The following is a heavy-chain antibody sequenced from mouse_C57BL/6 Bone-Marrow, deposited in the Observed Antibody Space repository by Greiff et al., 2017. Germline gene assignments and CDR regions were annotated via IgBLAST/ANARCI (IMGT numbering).Heavy chain of an antibody. V-gene: IGHV5-4*01. CDR1: GFTFSSYA. Sequence: EVKLVESGGGLVKPGGSLKLSCAASGFTFSSYAMSWVRQTPEKRLEWVATISDGGSYTYYPDNVKGRFTISRDNAKNNLYLQMSHLKSEDTARYYCAREDGAWFAYWGQGTLVTVSA. D-gene: IGHD2-3*01. CDR3: AREDGAWFAY. J-gene: IGHJ3*01. CDR2: ISDGGSYT.